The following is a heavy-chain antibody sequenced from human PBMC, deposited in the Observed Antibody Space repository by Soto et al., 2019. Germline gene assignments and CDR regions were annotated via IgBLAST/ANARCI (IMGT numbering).Heavy chain of an antibody. CDR3: AHSRVFDWFDP. Sequence: SGPTLVNPTQTLTLTCTFSGFSLSSSEVGVGWIRQPPGKALEWLALIFWNDDERYHPSLKSRLTITKDISKNQVGLTMTNMDPVDTATYYCAHSRVFDWFDPWGQGTLVTVSA. V-gene: IGHV2-5*01. J-gene: IGHJ5*02. D-gene: IGHD6-13*01. CDR1: GFSLSSSEVG. CDR2: IFWNDDE.